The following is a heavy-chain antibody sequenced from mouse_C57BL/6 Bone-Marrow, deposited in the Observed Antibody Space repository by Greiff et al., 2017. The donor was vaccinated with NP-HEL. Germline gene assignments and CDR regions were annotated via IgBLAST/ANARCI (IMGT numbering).Heavy chain of an antibody. CDR1: CYTFTSYW. V-gene: IGHV1-72*01. D-gene: IGHD1-1*01. CDR2: IDPNSGGT. Sequence: QVQLQQSGAELVKPGASVKLSCKASCYTFTSYWMPWVQQRPGRGLGWIGRIDPNSGGTKYKEKFKSKATLTVDKPSRTAYMQLSSLTSEDSAVYYCARGEYYGRDYWGQGTTLTVSS. J-gene: IGHJ2*01. CDR3: ARGEYYGRDY.